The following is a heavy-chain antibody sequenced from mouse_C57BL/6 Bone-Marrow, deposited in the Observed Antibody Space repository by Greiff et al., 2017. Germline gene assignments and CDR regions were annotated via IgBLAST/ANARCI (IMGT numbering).Heavy chain of an antibody. V-gene: IGHV10-1*01. D-gene: IGHD2-4*01. CDR1: GFSFNTYA. CDR3: VRKHYDCSWFAY. J-gene: IGHJ3*01. CDR2: IRSKSNNYAT. Sequence: EVQRVESGGGLVQPKGSLKLSCAASGFSFNTYAMNWVRQAPGKGLEWVARIRSKSNNYATYYADSVKDRFTISRDDSESMIYLQMNNLKTEDTAMYYCVRKHYDCSWFAYWGQGTLVTVSA.